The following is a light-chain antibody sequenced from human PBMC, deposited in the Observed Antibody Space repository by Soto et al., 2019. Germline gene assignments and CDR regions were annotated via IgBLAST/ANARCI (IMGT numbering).Light chain of an antibody. CDR3: QQYSCSPYT. J-gene: IGKJ2*01. CDR1: QSVSSSY. Sequence: EIVLTQSPGTLSLSPGERATLSCRASQSVSSSYLAWYQQKPGQAPRLLIYDASSRATSIPVRFSGSGSGTDFTLTISRLEAEDFVVYYCQQYSCSPYTFGQGTKLEIK. V-gene: IGKV3-20*01. CDR2: DAS.